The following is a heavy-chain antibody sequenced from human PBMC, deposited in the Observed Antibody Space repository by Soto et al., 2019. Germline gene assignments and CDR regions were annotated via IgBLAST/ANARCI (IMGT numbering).Heavy chain of an antibody. Sequence: QVQLVQSGPEVKKPGASVKVSCRASGYIFITFGISWVRQAPGQGPEWMGRMSPNNGNTNYGRKFQGRVTMTVDTSTHTAYMELRSLRSDDTAVYYCARDPGGATGFDPWGQGTLATVSS. CDR1: GYIFITFG. CDR3: ARDPGGATGFDP. D-gene: IGHD3-10*01. CDR2: MSPNNGNT. V-gene: IGHV1-18*01. J-gene: IGHJ5*02.